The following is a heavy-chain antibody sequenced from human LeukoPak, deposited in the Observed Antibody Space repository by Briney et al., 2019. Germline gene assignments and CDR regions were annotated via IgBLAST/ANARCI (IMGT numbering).Heavy chain of an antibody. Sequence: GGSLRLSCAASGFTFSSYWMHWVRQPPGKGLVWVSRTNEDGRTTSYADSVKGRFTISRDNSKNTLYLQMNSLRAEDTAVYYCAKDRLRVVPAALFDYWGQGTLVTVSS. CDR2: TNEDGRTT. CDR3: AKDRLRVVPAALFDY. CDR1: GFTFSSYW. V-gene: IGHV3-74*01. J-gene: IGHJ4*02. D-gene: IGHD2-2*01.